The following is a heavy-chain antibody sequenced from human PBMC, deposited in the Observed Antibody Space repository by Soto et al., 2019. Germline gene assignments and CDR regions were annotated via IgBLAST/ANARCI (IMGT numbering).Heavy chain of an antibody. V-gene: IGHV1-69*12. Sequence: QVQLVQSGAEVKKPGSSVKVSCKASGGTFSSYAISWVRQAPGQGLEWMGGIIPIFGTANYAQKFQGRVTXXAXEXXSTAYMELSSLRSEDTAVYYCARDDGPSVAGNFDYWGQGTLVTVST. CDR1: GGTFSSYA. D-gene: IGHD6-19*01. CDR2: IIPIFGTA. CDR3: ARDDGPSVAGNFDY. J-gene: IGHJ4*02.